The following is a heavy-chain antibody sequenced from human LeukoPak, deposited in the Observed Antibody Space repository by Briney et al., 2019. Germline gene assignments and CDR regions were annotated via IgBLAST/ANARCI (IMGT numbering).Heavy chain of an antibody. CDR1: GGFISSYY. CDR2: ISYSGSP. CDR3: AGLETSGYLGY. V-gene: IGHV4-59*08. Sequence: SETLSLTCTVSGGFISSYYWSWIRQPPGKGLEWIGYISYSGSPKYNPSLKSRVAMSVDTSRGQFSLKLNSVTAADMAVYYCAGLETSGYLGYWGQGTLVTVSS. J-gene: IGHJ4*02. D-gene: IGHD1-1*01.